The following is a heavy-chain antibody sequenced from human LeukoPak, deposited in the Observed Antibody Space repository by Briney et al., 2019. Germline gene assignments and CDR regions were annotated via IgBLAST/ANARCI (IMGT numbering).Heavy chain of an antibody. V-gene: IGHV3-7*01. D-gene: IGHD3-22*01. CDR1: GFRFSTYW. Sequence: GGSLRLSCAASGFRFSTYWMSWVRQAPGKGLEWVANIKQDGREKYYVDSMKGRFTISRDNAKNSLYLQMNILRAEDTALYYCARDYLGGYPDAFDIWGQGTMVIVS. J-gene: IGHJ3*02. CDR2: IKQDGREK. CDR3: ARDYLGGYPDAFDI.